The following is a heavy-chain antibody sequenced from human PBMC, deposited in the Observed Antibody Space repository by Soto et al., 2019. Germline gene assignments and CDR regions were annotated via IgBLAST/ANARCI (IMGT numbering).Heavy chain of an antibody. CDR3: ARGAYYYDSSGYYNWFDP. CDR2: ISSSSSYI. Sequence: EVQLVESGGGLVKPGGSLRLSCAASGFTFRSYSMNWVRQAPGKGLEWVSSISSSSSYIYYADSVKGRFTISRDNAKNSLYLQMNSMRAEDTAVYYCARGAYYYDSSGYYNWFDPWGQGTLVTVSS. CDR1: GFTFRSYS. D-gene: IGHD3-22*01. J-gene: IGHJ5*02. V-gene: IGHV3-21*01.